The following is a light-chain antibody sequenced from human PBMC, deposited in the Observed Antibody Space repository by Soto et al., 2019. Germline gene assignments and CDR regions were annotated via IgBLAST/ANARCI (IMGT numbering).Light chain of an antibody. CDR2: KAS. V-gene: IGKV1-5*03. CDR1: QSISSW. Sequence: DIQMTQSPSTLSASVGVRVTITCRASQSISSWLAWYQQKPGKAPKLLIYKASSLESGVPSRFSGSGFGTEFTLTISSLQADDFATYYCQQYNTYSGTFGQGTKVEIK. J-gene: IGKJ1*01. CDR3: QQYNTYSGT.